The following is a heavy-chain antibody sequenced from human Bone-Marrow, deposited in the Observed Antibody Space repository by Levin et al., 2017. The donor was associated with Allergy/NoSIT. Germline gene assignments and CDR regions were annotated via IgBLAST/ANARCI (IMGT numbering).Heavy chain of an antibody. V-gene: IGHV3-72*01. CDR3: ARVAGSSWSSAYFDY. CDR2: IRNKANSHTT. CDR1: GFTFSDHY. Sequence: GESLKISCAASGFTFSDHYMDWVRQAPGKGLEWVGRIRNKANSHTTEYAASVKGRFTISRDDSKNSLYLQMNGLETEDTAVYYCARVAGSSWSSAYFDYWGQGTLVTVSS. D-gene: IGHD6-13*01. J-gene: IGHJ4*02.